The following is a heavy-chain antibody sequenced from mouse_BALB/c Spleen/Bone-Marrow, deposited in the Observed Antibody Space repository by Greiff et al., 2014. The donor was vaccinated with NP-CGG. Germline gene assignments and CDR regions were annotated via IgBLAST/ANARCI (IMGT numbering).Heavy chain of an antibody. CDR1: GFSLTGYG. CDR3: ASSTMITTGFAY. CDR2: IWGDGST. Sequence: VQLQQSGPGLVAPSQSLSITCTVSGFSLTGYGVNWVRQPPGKGLEWLGMIWGDGSTDYNSALKSGLSISKDNSKSQVFLKMNSLQTDDTARYYCASSTMITTGFAYWGQGTLVTVSA. V-gene: IGHV2-6-7*01. D-gene: IGHD2-4*01. J-gene: IGHJ3*01.